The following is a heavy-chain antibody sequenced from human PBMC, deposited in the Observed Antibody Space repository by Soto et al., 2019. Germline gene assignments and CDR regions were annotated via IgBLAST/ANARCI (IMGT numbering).Heavy chain of an antibody. D-gene: IGHD3-3*01. CDR2: IYSGGST. CDR3: ASSRYDVWSGSLYFDY. V-gene: IGHV3-53*01. Sequence: GGSLRLSCAASGVTVSSNYMSWVRQAPGKGLEWVSVIYSGGSTYYADSVKGRFTISRDNSKNTLYLQMNSLRAEDTAVYYCASSRYDVWSGSLYFDYWGQVTLVTVSS. CDR1: GVTVSSNY. J-gene: IGHJ4*02.